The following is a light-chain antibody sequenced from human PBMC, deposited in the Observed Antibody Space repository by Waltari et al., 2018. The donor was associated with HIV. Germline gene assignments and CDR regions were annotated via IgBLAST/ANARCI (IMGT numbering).Light chain of an antibody. Sequence: EIALTQSPGTLSLSPGERATLSCRPSQTISSTYLAWYQQKPGQAPRLLIYGASSRATCIPDRFCGSGSGTDFTLTISSLEPEDCAVYYCQQYIGSPRTFGQGTKVELK. CDR1: QTISSTY. CDR2: GAS. J-gene: IGKJ1*01. V-gene: IGKV3-20*01. CDR3: QQYIGSPRT.